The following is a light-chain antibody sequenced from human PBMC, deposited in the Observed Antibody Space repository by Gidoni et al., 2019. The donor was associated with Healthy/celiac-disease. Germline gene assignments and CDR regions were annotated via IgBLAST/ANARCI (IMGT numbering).Light chain of an antibody. CDR3: MQGTHWPFT. CDR1: QSLVHSDGNTS. V-gene: IGKV2-30*02. Sequence: DVVMTQSPLSLPVTLGQPASISCRSSQSLVHSDGNTSLNWFQQRPGQSPRRLIYKVSNRDSGVPDRFSGSGSGTDFTLKISRVEAEDVGVYYCMQGTHWPFTFXGXTKVEIK. J-gene: IGKJ4*01. CDR2: KVS.